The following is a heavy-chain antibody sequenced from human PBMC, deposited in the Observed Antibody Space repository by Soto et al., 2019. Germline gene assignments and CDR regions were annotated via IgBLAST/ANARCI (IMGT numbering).Heavy chain of an antibody. V-gene: IGHV3-23*01. D-gene: IGHD3-10*01. J-gene: IGHJ2*01. CDR2: ISGSGGGT. CDR3: AKRESTSYYGSGNWYFDL. Sequence: EVQLLESGGGLVQPGGSLRLSCAASGFTFSSDAMSWVLQAPGQGLGWVSAISGSGGGTYYADSVKGRFTISRDNSKNTVHLQMNSLRVEDTAVYYCAKRESTSYYGSGNWYFDLWGRGTLVTVSS. CDR1: GFTFSSDA.